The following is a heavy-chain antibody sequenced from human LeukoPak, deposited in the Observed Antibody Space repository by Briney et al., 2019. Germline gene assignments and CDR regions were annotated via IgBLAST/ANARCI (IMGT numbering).Heavy chain of an antibody. Sequence: PGGSLRLSCAASGFTFSSCAMSWVRQAPGKGLEWVSAISGSGGSTYYADSVKGRFTISRDNSKNTLYLQMNSLRAEDTAVYYCANYRPGSSGYDSGYWGQGTLVTVSS. CDR3: ANYRPGSSGYDSGY. CDR1: GFTFSSCA. J-gene: IGHJ4*02. V-gene: IGHV3-23*01. D-gene: IGHD5-12*01. CDR2: ISGSGGST.